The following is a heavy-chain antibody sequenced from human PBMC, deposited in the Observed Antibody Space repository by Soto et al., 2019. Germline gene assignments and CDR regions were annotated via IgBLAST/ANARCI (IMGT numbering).Heavy chain of an antibody. CDR2: VYPGDSDT. D-gene: IGHD1-20*01. CDR1: GDIFTNYW. J-gene: IGHJ6*02. Sequence: GEARKISCQGFGDIFTNYWIGGGRQMPGKGLEWMGIVYPGDSDTRYSPSFRGQVTISADTSINTAYVQWRSLRALDTAIYFCVRHTTEVTGAVLAVWGPGTTVTVSS. V-gene: IGHV5-51*01. CDR3: VRHTTEVTGAVLAV.